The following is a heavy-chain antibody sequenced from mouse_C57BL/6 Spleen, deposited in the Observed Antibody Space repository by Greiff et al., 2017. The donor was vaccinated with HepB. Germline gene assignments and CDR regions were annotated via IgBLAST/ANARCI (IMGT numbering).Heavy chain of an antibody. D-gene: IGHD1-1*01. J-gene: IGHJ2*01. CDR1: GFNIKDDY. V-gene: IGHV14-4*01. CDR2: IDPENGDT. CDR3: TSLLRYYY. Sequence: DVKLVESGAELVRPGASVKLSCTASGFNIKDDYMHWVKQRPEQGLEWIGWIDPENGDTEYASKFQGKATITADTSSNTAYLQLSSLTSEDTAVYYCTSLLRYYYWGQGTTLTVSS.